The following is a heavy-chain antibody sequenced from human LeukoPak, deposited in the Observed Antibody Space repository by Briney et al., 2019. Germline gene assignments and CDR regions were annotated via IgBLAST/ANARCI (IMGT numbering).Heavy chain of an antibody. CDR3: AREDCSSTSCYMPN. CDR2: IYNSGST. Sequence: SETLSLTCTVSGGSISGYYWSWIRQPPGKGLEWIGYIYNSGSTNYNPSLKSRVTISVDTSKNQFSLKLSSVTAADTAVYYCAREDCSSTSCYMPNWGQGTLVTVSS. V-gene: IGHV4-4*08. J-gene: IGHJ4*02. D-gene: IGHD2-2*02. CDR1: GGSISGYY.